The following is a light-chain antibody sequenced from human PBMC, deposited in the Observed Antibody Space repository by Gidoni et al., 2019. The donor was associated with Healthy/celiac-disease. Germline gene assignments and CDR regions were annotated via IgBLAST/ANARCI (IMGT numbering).Light chain of an antibody. CDR2: AAS. V-gene: IGKV1-39*01. CDR3: QQSYSTHRLT. CDR1: QSISSD. J-gene: IGKJ4*01. Sequence: DIQMTQSPSSLSASVGDRVTITCRASQSISSDLNWYQPKPGKAPTLLLYAASSLQSGVPSRFSGRGSGTDFTLTISSLQPEDFATYYCQQSYSTHRLTFGGGTKVEIK.